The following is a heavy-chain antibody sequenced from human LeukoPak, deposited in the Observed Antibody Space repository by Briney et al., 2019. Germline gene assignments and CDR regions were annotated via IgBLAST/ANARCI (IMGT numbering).Heavy chain of an antibody. V-gene: IGHV1-69*04. CDR1: GYTSTSYD. CDR3: AREGLVMGYYFDY. D-gene: IGHD6-19*01. CDR2: IIPILGIA. J-gene: IGHJ4*02. Sequence: ASVKVSCKASGYTSTSYDINWVRQAPGQGLEWMGRIIPILGIANYAQKFQGRVTITADKSTSTAYMELSSLRSEDTAVYYCAREGLVMGYYFDYWGQGTLVTVSS.